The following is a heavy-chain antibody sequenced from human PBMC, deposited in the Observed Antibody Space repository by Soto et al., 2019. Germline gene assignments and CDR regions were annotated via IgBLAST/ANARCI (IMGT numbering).Heavy chain of an antibody. Sequence: EVQLVESGGGLVQPGGSLRLSCAASGFTFSSYWMHWVRQAPGKGLVWVSRINSDGSSTSYADSVKGRFTISRDNAKNSLYLQMNSLRAEDTAVYYCARGLTMVRGVIITKSTDLDYYDSSGWGLDAFDIWGQGTMVTVSS. D-gene: IGHD3-10*01. CDR2: INSDGSST. CDR3: ARGLTMVRGVIITKSTDLDYYDSSGWGLDAFDI. J-gene: IGHJ3*02. V-gene: IGHV3-74*01. CDR1: GFTFSSYW.